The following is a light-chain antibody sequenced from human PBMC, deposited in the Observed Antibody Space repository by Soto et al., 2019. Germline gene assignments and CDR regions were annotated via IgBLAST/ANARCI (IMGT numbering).Light chain of an antibody. CDR2: SNN. Sequence: QSVLTQPPSASGTPGQRVTISCSGSRFNIGSNTVDWYQQLPGTAPKLLIYSNNQRPSGVPDRFSGSKSGTSASLAISGLQSEDEADYYCAAWDDSLIGQLFGTGTKVTVL. CDR3: AAWDDSLIGQL. J-gene: IGLJ1*01. CDR1: RFNIGSNT. V-gene: IGLV1-44*01.